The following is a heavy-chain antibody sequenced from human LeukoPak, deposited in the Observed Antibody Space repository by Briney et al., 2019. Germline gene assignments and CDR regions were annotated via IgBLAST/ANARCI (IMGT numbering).Heavy chain of an antibody. V-gene: IGHV3-9*01. D-gene: IGHD5-12*01. J-gene: IGHJ4*02. Sequence: PGRSLRLSCAASGFTFDDYAMHWVRQAPGKGLEWVSGISWNSGSIGYADSVKGRFTISRDNAKNSLYLQMNTLRAEDTAVYYCARESLATIGVDYWGQGTLVTVSS. CDR3: ARESLATIGVDY. CDR2: ISWNSGSI. CDR1: GFTFDDYA.